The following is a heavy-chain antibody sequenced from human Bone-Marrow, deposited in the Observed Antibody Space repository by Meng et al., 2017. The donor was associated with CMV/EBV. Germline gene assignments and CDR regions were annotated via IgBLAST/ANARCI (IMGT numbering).Heavy chain of an antibody. V-gene: IGHV4-59*01. D-gene: IGHD3-22*01. Sequence: SETLSLTCTVSGGSISSYYWSWIRQPPGKGLEWIGYIYYSGSSIYNPSLKSRVTMSVDTSANQFSLRLSSVTAADTAVYYCAIDSSGYYPSGMDVWGQGTTVTVSS. CDR2: IYYSGSS. CDR3: AIDSSGYYPSGMDV. J-gene: IGHJ6*02. CDR1: GGSISSYY.